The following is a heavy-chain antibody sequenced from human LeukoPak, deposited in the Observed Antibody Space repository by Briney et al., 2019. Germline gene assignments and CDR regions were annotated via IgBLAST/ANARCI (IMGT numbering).Heavy chain of an antibody. CDR2: FDPEDGET. Sequence: ASVKVSCKVSGYTLTELCMHWVRQAPGKGLEWMGGFDPEDGETIYAQKFQGRVTMTEDTSTDTAYMELSSLRSEDTAVYYCATDPSRAYSSSWYYFQHWGQGTLVTVSS. CDR1: GYTLTELC. D-gene: IGHD6-13*01. CDR3: ATDPSRAYSSSWYYFQH. J-gene: IGHJ1*01. V-gene: IGHV1-24*01.